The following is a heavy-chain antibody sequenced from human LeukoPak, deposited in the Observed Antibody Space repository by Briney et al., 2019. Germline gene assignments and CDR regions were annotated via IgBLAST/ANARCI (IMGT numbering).Heavy chain of an antibody. Sequence: SETLSLTCTVSGGSISSYYWSWIRQPAGKRLELIGRIYTSGSTNYNPSLKSRVTMSVDTSKNQFSLKLSSVTAADTAVYYCARGSRVDFDYWGQGTLVTVSS. CDR3: ARGSRVDFDY. J-gene: IGHJ4*02. D-gene: IGHD3-3*01. V-gene: IGHV4-4*07. CDR2: IYTSGST. CDR1: GGSISSYY.